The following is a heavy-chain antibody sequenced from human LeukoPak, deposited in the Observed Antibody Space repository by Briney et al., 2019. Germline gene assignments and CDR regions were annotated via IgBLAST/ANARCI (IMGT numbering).Heavy chain of an antibody. D-gene: IGHD4-11*01. CDR2: ISAYNGNT. CDR1: GYTFTSYG. CDR3: ARISPEPYSNDY. V-gene: IGHV1-18*01. J-gene: IGHJ4*02. Sequence: ASVKVSCKASGYTFTSYGISWVRQAPGQGLEWMGWISAYNGNTNYAQRLQGRVTMTTDTSTSTAYMELRSLRSDDTAVYYCARISPEPYSNDYWGQGTLVTVSS.